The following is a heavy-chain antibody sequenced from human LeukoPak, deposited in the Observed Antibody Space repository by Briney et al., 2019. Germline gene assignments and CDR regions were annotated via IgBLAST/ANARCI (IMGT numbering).Heavy chain of an antibody. CDR2: ISAYNGNT. CDR1: GYTFTSYG. D-gene: IGHD6-19*01. CDR3: ARDRAYGYSTVWDFDY. V-gene: IGHV1-18*01. J-gene: IGHJ4*02. Sequence: ASVKVSCKASGYTFTSYGISWVRQAPGQGLEWMGRISAYNGNTNYAQKLQGRVTMTTDTSTSTAYLELRSLRSDDTAVYYCARDRAYGYSTVWDFDYWGQGTLVTVSS.